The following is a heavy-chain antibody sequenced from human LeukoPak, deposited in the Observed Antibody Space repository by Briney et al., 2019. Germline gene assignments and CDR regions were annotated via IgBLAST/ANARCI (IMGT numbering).Heavy chain of an antibody. CDR2: FDPEDGET. Sequence: ASVKVSCKVSGYTLTELSMHWVRQAPGKGLEWMGGFDPEDGETIYAQKFQGRVTMTEDTSTDTAYMELSSLRSDDTAVYYCARWGFGGYDYYYYGMDVWGQGTTVTVSS. D-gene: IGHD3-10*01. CDR3: ARWGFGGYDYYYYGMDV. V-gene: IGHV1-24*01. CDR1: GYTLTELS. J-gene: IGHJ6*02.